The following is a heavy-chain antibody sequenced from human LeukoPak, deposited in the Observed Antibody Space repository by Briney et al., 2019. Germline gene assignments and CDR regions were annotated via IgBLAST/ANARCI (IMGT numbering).Heavy chain of an antibody. Sequence: ASVKVSCKASGYTFTGYYMHWVRQAPGQGLEWMGWINPNSGGTNYAQKFQGRVTMTGDTSISTAYMELSRLRSDDTAVYYCARDPYGTWYFDFWGRGTLVTVSS. CDR1: GYTFTGYY. J-gene: IGHJ2*01. CDR3: ARDPYGTWYFDF. D-gene: IGHD3-10*01. CDR2: INPNSGGT. V-gene: IGHV1-2*02.